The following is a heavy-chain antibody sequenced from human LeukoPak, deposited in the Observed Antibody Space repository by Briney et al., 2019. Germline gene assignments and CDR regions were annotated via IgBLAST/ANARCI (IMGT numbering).Heavy chain of an antibody. CDR2: LYSGEST. V-gene: IGHV3-53*01. Sequence: GGSLSLSCAASGFTLSTNYMNWVRQAPGGGLEWVSILYSGESTYYADSVKGRFTVSRDSSKNTLYLQMNALRAEDTAVYYCARVGDHYHWYLDVWGRGTLVTVSS. CDR3: ARVGDHYHWYLDV. CDR1: GFTLSTNY. J-gene: IGHJ2*01. D-gene: IGHD3-10*01.